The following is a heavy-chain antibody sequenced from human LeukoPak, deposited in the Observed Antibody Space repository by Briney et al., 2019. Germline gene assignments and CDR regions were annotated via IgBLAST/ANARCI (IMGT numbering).Heavy chain of an antibody. CDR1: GFTFCGSA. V-gene: IGHV3-73*01. D-gene: IGHD3-22*01. CDR2: IRTKSNNYAT. Sequence: PGGSLRLSCAASGFTFCGSAMHWVRQASGKGLEWVGRIRTKSNNYATTYGASVKGRFTISRDDSKNTAYLQMNSLKTEDTAVYYCANYDNSGNYYVNYWGQGTLVTVSS. CDR3: ANYDNSGNYYVNY. J-gene: IGHJ4*02.